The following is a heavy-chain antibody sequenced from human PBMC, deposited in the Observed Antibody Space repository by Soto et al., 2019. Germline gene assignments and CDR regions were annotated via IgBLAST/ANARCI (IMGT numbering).Heavy chain of an antibody. CDR1: GYTFTSYG. J-gene: IGHJ4*02. Sequence: ASVKVSCKASGYTFTSYGISWVRQAPGQGLEWMGWVSAYNGNTNYAQKLQGRVTMTTDTSTSTAYMELRSLRSDDTAVYYCARKAGYCSSTSCPSIAAPPFDCWGQGTLVTVSS. V-gene: IGHV1-18*01. D-gene: IGHD2-2*01. CDR2: VSAYNGNT. CDR3: ARKAGYCSSTSCPSIAAPPFDC.